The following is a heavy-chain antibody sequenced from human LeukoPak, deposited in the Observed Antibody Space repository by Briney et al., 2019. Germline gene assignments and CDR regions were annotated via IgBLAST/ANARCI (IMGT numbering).Heavy chain of an antibody. Sequence: GGSLRLSCAASGFNFSSYWMSWVRQAPGKGLEWVANIKQDGSEKYYVDSVKGRFTISRDNAQNSLYLQMNSLRAEDTAVYYCARVRGGYCSGGSCYSAFDIWGQGTVVTVSS. V-gene: IGHV3-7*04. CDR3: ARVRGGYCSGGSCYSAFDI. D-gene: IGHD2-15*01. J-gene: IGHJ3*02. CDR1: GFNFSSYW. CDR2: IKQDGSEK.